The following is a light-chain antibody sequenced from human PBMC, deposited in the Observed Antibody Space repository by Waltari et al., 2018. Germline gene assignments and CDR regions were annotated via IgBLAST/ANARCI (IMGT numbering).Light chain of an antibody. CDR2: DAS. V-gene: IGKV3-11*01. J-gene: IGKJ1*01. CDR1: QSVSNY. Sequence: EIVLTQSPATLSLSPGERATLSCRASQSVSNYLAWYQQKPGQAPRLLIYDASNRATGIPARFSGSGSVTDFTLTISSLEPEDFAVYYCQQRRTFGQGTKVEIK. CDR3: QQRRT.